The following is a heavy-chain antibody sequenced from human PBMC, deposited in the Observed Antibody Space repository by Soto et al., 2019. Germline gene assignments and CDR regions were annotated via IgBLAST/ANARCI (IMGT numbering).Heavy chain of an antibody. D-gene: IGHD3-10*01. CDR1: CGSIISYY. CDR2: IYTSGST. V-gene: IGHV4-4*07. J-gene: IGHJ4*02. CDR3: ARSMVRGVRFDY. Sequence: SETLSLTGTVSCGSIISYYWSWIRQPAGKGLEWIGRIYTSGSTNYNPSLKSRVTMSVDTSKNQFSLKLSSVTAADTAVYYCARSMVRGVRFDYWGQGTLVTVSS.